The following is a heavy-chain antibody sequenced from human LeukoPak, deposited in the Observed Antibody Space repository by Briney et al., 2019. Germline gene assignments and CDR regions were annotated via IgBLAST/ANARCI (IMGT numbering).Heavy chain of an antibody. Sequence: ASVTVSCKTSGFRVSDYYLHWVRQAPGQGLEWMGWIRGDTGDTDSPRKFQGRVTMTRDTSSNTAYMELSRLTFDDTAMYFCARVRGNSCDYWGQGTLVTVSS. D-gene: IGHD6-13*01. CDR2: IRGDTGDT. CDR1: GFRVSDYY. V-gene: IGHV1-2*02. J-gene: IGHJ4*02. CDR3: ARVRGNSCDY.